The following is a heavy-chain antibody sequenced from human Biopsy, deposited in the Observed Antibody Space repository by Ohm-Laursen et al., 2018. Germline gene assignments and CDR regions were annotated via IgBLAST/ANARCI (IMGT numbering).Heavy chain of an antibody. J-gene: IGHJ4*02. Sequence: SLRLSCTASGFNFAEYAMHWVRQAPGKGLEWVAGINWISGMREYAGSVKDRFTVSRENAKNSLYLQMNSLRPEDTAVYYCAKDGRVDSNNWRRSYYFDYWGQGTLVTVSS. CDR1: GFNFAEYA. D-gene: IGHD6-13*01. V-gene: IGHV3-9*01. CDR2: INWISGMR. CDR3: AKDGRVDSNNWRRSYYFDY.